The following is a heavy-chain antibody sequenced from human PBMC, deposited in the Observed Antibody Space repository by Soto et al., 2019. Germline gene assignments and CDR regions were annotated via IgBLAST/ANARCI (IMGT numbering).Heavy chain of an antibody. CDR2: IDGSGGVT. CDR3: VKNSGWFNT. J-gene: IGHJ5*02. Sequence: GGSLRLSCAASGFTFGTTDMSWVRQAPGEGLEWVSTIDGSGGVTYYADSVKGRFTISRDNSRNTVYLQMNSLRGDDTALYYCVKNSGWFNTWGQGALVTVSS. D-gene: IGHD3-10*01. V-gene: IGHV3-23*01. CDR1: GFTFGTTD.